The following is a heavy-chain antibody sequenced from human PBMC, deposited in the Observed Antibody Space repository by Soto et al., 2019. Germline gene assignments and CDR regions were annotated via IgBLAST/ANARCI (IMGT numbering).Heavy chain of an antibody. J-gene: IGHJ6*02. D-gene: IGHD2-15*01. Sequence: GGSLRLSCAASGFTSITYEMNWVRQAPGKGLEWVAYINTSGKIIYYADSVKGRFTISRDSAKNSLYLQINSLRPEDTAVYYCARDLTNIGRTWYGTDNYYYGMDVWGQGTTVTVSS. V-gene: IGHV3-48*03. CDR1: GFTSITYE. CDR3: ARDLTNIGRTWYGTDNYYYGMDV. CDR2: INTSGKII.